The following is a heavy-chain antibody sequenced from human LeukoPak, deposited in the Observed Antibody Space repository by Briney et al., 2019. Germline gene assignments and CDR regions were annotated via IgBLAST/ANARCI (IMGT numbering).Heavy chain of an antibody. D-gene: IGHD2-21*02. CDR3: ARGECGIDCPKYNWFDP. V-gene: IGHV4-34*01. J-gene: IGHJ5*02. CDR1: GGSFSGYY. CDR2: INHSGST. Sequence: SETLSLTCAVYGGSFSGYYWSWIRQPPGKGLEWIGEINHSGSTNYNPSLKSRVTISVDTSKNQFSLKLSSVTAADTAVYYCARGECGIDCPKYNWFDPWGQGTLVTVSS.